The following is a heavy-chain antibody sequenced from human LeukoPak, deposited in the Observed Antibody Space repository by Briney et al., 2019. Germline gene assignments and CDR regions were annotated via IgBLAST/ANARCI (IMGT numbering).Heavy chain of an antibody. CDR3: ARASWRWNWFDP. CDR1: GGTFSSYA. J-gene: IGHJ5*02. V-gene: IGHV1-69*13. CDR2: IIPIFGTA. D-gene: IGHD3-3*01. Sequence: ASVKVSCKASGGTFSSYAISWVRQAPGQGLEWMGGIIPIFGTANYAQKFQGRVTITADESTSTAYMELRSLRSDDTAVYYCARASWRWNWFDPWGQGTLVTVSS.